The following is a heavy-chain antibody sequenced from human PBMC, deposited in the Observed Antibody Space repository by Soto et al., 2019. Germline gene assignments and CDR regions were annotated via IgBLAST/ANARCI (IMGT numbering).Heavy chain of an antibody. CDR2: ISGSGDRT. J-gene: IGHJ6*02. CDR3: AKEDDEEYYCDYHGMDV. D-gene: IGHD1-1*01. V-gene: IGHV3-23*01. CDR1: GFTFSNYA. Sequence: PGGSLRLSCAASGFTFSNYAMSWVRQAPGKGLEWVSVISGSGDRTYSADSVKGRFTISRNNSKNTLYLQMNSLRDEDTAEYYCAKEDDEEYYCDYHGMDVWGQGTTVTVSS.